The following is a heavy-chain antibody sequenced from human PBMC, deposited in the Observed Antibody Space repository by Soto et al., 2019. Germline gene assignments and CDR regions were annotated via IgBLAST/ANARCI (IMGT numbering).Heavy chain of an antibody. J-gene: IGHJ4*02. CDR3: ARYRRTKGYCSSSSCYASDS. CDR2: ISRRSVYI. CDR1: EFPFSDYT. V-gene: IGHV3-21*02. D-gene: IGHD2-2*01. Sequence: EVQLVESGGGLVKPGGSLRLSCAGSEFPFSDYTMTWVRQAPGKGLEWVSSISRRSVYIYYADSVKGRFTISRDNAKNSLSLLMNSLKAEDTAVYYCARYRRTKGYCSSSSCYASDSWGQGTLVTVSS.